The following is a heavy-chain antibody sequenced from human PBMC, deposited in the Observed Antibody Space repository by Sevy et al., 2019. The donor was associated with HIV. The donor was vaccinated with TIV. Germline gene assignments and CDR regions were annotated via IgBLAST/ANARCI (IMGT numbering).Heavy chain of an antibody. J-gene: IGHJ6*02. D-gene: IGHD3-3*01. CDR3: AGEEVRVLRFLEWYPKLDV. Sequence: GGSLRLSCAASGFTFSSYSMNWVRQAPGKGLEWVSSISSSSSYIYYADSVKGRFTISRDNAKNSLYLHMNSLRAEDTVVYYCAGEEVRVLRFLEWYPKLDVWGQGTTVTVSS. V-gene: IGHV3-21*01. CDR1: GFTFSSYS. CDR2: ISSSSSYI.